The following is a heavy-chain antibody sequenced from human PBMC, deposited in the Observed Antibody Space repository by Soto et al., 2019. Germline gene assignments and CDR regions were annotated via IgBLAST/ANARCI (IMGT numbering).Heavy chain of an antibody. CDR2: IIPIFGTA. CDR3: ARAYESSGYFP. J-gene: IGHJ5*02. Sequence: SVKVSCKASGGTFSSYAISWVRQAPGQRLQWMVGIIPIFGTANYAQKFQGRVTITAYKSTSTAYMELSSLRSEHTAVYYCARAYESSGYFPWGQGTLVSVSS. D-gene: IGHD3-22*01. V-gene: IGHV1-69*06. CDR1: GGTFSSYA.